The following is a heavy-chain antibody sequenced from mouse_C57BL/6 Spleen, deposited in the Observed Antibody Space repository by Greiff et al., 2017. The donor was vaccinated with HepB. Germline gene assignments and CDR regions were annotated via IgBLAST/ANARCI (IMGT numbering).Heavy chain of an antibody. D-gene: IGHD1-1*01. CDR3: TTDFYYGSSFLAY. V-gene: IGHV14-1*01. Sequence: EVKLQESGAELVRPGASVKLSCTASGFNIKDYYMHWVKQRPEQGLEWIGRIDPEDGGTEYAPNFPGKATMTADTSSNTAQLQLSSLASEDTAFYYCTTDFYYGSSFLAYWGQGTLVTVSA. CDR2: IDPEDGGT. J-gene: IGHJ3*01. CDR1: GFNIKDYY.